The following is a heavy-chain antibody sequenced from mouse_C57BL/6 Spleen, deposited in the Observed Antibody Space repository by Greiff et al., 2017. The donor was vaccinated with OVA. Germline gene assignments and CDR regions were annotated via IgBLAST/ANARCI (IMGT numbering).Heavy chain of an antibody. V-gene: IGHV1-82*01. J-gene: IGHJ1*03. CDR3: AGTTVVAMRWYFDV. CDR1: GYAFSSSW. D-gene: IGHD1-1*01. CDR2: IYPGDGDT. Sequence: QVHVKQSGPELVKPGASVKISCKASGYAFSSSWMNWVKQRPGKGLEWIGRIYPGDGDTNYNGKFKGKATLTADKSSSTAYMQLSSLTSEDSAVYFCAGTTVVAMRWYFDVWGTGTTVTVSS.